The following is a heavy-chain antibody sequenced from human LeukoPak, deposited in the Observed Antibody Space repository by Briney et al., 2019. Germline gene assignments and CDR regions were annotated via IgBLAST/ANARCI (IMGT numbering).Heavy chain of an antibody. CDR3: ARDWVYGSGDPDAFDI. Sequence: GGSLRLSCAASGFTFSSYSMNWVRQAPGKGLEWVSSISSSSSYIYYADSVKGRFTISRDNAKNSLYLQMNSLRAEDTAVYYCARDWVYGSGDPDAFDIWGQGTMVTVSS. J-gene: IGHJ3*02. CDR1: GFTFSSYS. D-gene: IGHD3-10*01. CDR2: ISSSSSYI. V-gene: IGHV3-21*01.